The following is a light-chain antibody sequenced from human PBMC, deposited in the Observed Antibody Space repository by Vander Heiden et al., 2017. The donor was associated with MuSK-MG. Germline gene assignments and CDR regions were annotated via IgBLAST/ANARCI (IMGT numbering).Light chain of an antibody. CDR3: RQDNNWPRT. CDR1: QSVSSN. J-gene: IGKJ1*01. V-gene: IGKV3D-15*03. CDR2: GAS. Sequence: DIVTTRTPATLSVFPGERATLSCRASQSVSSNLAWYQQKPGQAPRRLLYGASVRATGIPAKYSGYESGVQLIVTISMLTSRELAVSYCRQDNNWPRTFGQGTKLEIK.